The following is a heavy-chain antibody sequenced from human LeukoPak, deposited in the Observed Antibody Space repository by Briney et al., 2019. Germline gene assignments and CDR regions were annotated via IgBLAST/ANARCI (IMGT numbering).Heavy chain of an antibody. CDR2: INHSGST. J-gene: IGHJ5*02. V-gene: IGHV4-34*01. Sequence: SETLSLTCAVYGGSFSGYYWSWIRQPPGKGLEWIGEINHSGSTNYNPSLKSRVTISVDTSKNQFSLKLSSVTAADTAVYYCARVVRQLERRGWFDPWGQGTLVTVSS. CDR1: GGSFSGYY. CDR3: ARVVRQLERRGWFDP. D-gene: IGHD1-1*01.